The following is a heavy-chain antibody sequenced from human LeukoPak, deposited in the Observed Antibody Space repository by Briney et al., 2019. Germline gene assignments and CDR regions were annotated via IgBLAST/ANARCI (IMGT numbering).Heavy chain of an antibody. D-gene: IGHD3-10*01. CDR2: INSDGTST. Sequence: AGGSLSLSCAASGLLLRIYWMHWVRHATGKGLVWVSLINSDGTSTIYADSVKGRFTTSRDTTKNTLYLEMNRRRADDTAVYYCTRAGSGTSYDCWGQGTLVTVSS. J-gene: IGHJ4*02. CDR1: GLLLRIYW. CDR3: TRAGSGTSYDC. V-gene: IGHV3-74*01.